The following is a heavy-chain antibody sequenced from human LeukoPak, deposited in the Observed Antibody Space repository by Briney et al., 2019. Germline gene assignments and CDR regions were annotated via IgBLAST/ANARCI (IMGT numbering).Heavy chain of an antibody. CDR2: IWYDGSNK. CDR1: GFTFSSYG. D-gene: IGHD3-22*01. V-gene: IGHV3-33*06. Sequence: GGSLRLSCAASGFTFSSYGMHWVRQAPGKGLEWVAVIWYDGSNKYYADSVKGRFTISRDNSKNTLYLQMNSLRAEDTAVYYCAKDYDSSGWAAFDIWGQGTMVTVSS. J-gene: IGHJ3*02. CDR3: AKDYDSSGWAAFDI.